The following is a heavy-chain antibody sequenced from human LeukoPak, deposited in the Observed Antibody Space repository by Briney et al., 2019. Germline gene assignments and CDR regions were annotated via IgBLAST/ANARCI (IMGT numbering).Heavy chain of an antibody. D-gene: IGHD3-22*01. J-gene: IGHJ4*02. Sequence: GGSLRLSCAASGFTFSGYGMHWVRQAPGKGLEWVAFIRYDGSNKYYADFVKGRFTISRDNSKNTLYLQMNSLRAEDTAVYYCAKEQAWGFYYYDSSGDIFDWGQGTLVTVSS. CDR1: GFTFSGYG. CDR2: IRYDGSNK. CDR3: AKEQAWGFYYYDSSGDIFD. V-gene: IGHV3-30*02.